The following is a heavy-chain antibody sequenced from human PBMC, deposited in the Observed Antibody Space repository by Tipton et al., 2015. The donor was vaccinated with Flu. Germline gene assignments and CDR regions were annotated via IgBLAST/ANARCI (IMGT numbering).Heavy chain of an antibody. D-gene: IGHD5-24*01. Sequence: SLRLSCAASGFTFRSYGLSWVRQAPGKGLEWVSGINGSGERTYYADSVKGRFTISSDNSKNTLYLQMDSLRAEDTALYYCADRGRDDFNYYFDYWGQGTLVTVSS. CDR1: GFTFRSYG. J-gene: IGHJ4*02. CDR3: ADRGRDDFNYYFDY. V-gene: IGHV3-23*01. CDR2: INGSGERT.